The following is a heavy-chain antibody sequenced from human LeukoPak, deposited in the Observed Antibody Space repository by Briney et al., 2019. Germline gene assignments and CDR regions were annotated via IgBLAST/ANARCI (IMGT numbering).Heavy chain of an antibody. V-gene: IGHV3-30-3*01. CDR3: ARGRIQLWPPPTDY. D-gene: IGHD5-18*01. J-gene: IGHJ4*02. Sequence: GRSLRLSCAASGFTFSSYAMHWVRQAPGKGLEWVAVISYDGSNKYYADSVKGRFTISRDNSKNTLYLQMNSLRAEDTAVYYCARGRIQLWPPPTDYWGQETLVTVSS. CDR1: GFTFSSYA. CDR2: ISYDGSNK.